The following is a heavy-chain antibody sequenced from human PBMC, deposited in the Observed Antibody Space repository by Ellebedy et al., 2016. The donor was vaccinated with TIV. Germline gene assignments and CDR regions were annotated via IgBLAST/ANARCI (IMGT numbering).Heavy chain of an antibody. CDR2: TYYRSNWNN. Sequence: SETLSLTCVISGDSVSTDIGWNWIRQSPSRGLEWLGRTYYRSNWNNDYAVSLKSRITINPDTSKNQFSLQLNSVIPDDTAVYYCARGWFGSGMGVWGQGTTVTVSS. J-gene: IGHJ6*02. V-gene: IGHV6-1*01. CDR1: GDSVSTDIG. D-gene: IGHD3-16*01. CDR3: ARGWFGSGMGV.